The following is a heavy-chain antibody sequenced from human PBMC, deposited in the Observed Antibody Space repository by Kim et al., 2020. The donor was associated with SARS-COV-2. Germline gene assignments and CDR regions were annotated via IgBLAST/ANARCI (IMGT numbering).Heavy chain of an antibody. V-gene: IGHV3-30*03. Sequence: GGSLRLSCAASGFTFSSHVMHWVRQAPGKGLEWVALISYEGSTQKYTDSVKVRFTVSRDNSKNTLFLQMNSLRPEDTAVYYCATNLVVDTDLVTWGQGTLVTVSS. J-gene: IGHJ5*02. CDR2: ISYEGSTQ. D-gene: IGHD2-15*01. CDR3: ATNLVVDTDLVT. CDR1: GFTFSSHV.